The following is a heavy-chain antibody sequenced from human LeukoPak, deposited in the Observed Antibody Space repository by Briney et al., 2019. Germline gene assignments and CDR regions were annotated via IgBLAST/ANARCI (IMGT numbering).Heavy chain of an antibody. J-gene: IGHJ6*03. V-gene: IGHV4-59*01. D-gene: IGHD3-10*01. CDR1: GDSISTYF. CDR2: IHSSGSA. CDR3: ARGDTMVRGHYYYYYMDV. Sequence: PSETLSLTCTVSGDSISTYFWSWIRQPPGKGLEWIGYIHSSGSANYSPSLKSRVTISVDTSKNQFSLKLSSVTAADTAVYYCARGDTMVRGHYYYYYMDVWGKGTTVTVSS.